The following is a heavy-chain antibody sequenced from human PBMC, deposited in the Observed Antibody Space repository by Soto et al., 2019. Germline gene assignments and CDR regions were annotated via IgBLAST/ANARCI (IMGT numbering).Heavy chain of an antibody. CDR1: GFTFSSYA. V-gene: IGHV3-23*01. J-gene: IGHJ4*02. Sequence: GGSLRLSCAASGFTFSSYAMSWVRQAPGKGLEWVSAISGSGGSTYYADSVKGRFTISRDNSKNTLYLQMNSLRAEDTAVYYCAKDRNVRSYGDYVDYFDYWGQGTLVTVSS. CDR2: ISGSGGST. D-gene: IGHD4-17*01. CDR3: AKDRNVRSYGDYVDYFDY.